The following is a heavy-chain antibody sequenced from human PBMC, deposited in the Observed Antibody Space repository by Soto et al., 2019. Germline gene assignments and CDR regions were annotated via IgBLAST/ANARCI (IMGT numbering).Heavy chain of an antibody. J-gene: IGHJ3*02. CDR1: GYTFTSYG. V-gene: IGHV1-18*01. Sequence: ASVKVSCKASGYTFTSYGISWVRQAPGQGLEWMGWISAYNGNTNYAQKLQGRVTMTTDTSTSTAYMELRSLRSDDTAVYYCALATNRDYGGYVDAFDIWGQGTLVTVSS. D-gene: IGHD4-17*01. CDR2: ISAYNGNT. CDR3: ALATNRDYGGYVDAFDI.